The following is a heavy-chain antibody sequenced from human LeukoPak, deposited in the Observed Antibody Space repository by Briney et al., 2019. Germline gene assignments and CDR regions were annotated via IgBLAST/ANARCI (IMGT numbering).Heavy chain of an antibody. Sequence: PSETLSLTCTVSGGSISSYYWSWIRQPPGRGLEWIGYIYYSGSTNYNPSLKSRVTISVDTSKNQFSLKLSSVTAADTAVYYCTSFADCSSTSCYTWDYWGQGTLVTVSS. V-gene: IGHV4-59*08. CDR2: IYYSGST. CDR3: TSFADCSSTSCYTWDY. J-gene: IGHJ4*02. CDR1: GGSISSYY. D-gene: IGHD2-2*02.